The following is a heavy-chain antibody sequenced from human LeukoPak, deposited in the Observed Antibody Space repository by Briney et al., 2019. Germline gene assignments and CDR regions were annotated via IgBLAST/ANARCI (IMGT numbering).Heavy chain of an antibody. J-gene: IGHJ5*02. Sequence: TSETLSLTCTVSGGSISSYYWSWIRQPAGKGLEWIGRIYTSGSTNYNPSLKSRVTMSVDTSKNQFSLKLSSVTAADTAVYYCARVPRYCSSTSCYLVWFDPWGQGTLVTVSS. CDR1: GGSISSYY. CDR2: IYTSGST. V-gene: IGHV4-4*07. D-gene: IGHD2-2*01. CDR3: ARVPRYCSSTSCYLVWFDP.